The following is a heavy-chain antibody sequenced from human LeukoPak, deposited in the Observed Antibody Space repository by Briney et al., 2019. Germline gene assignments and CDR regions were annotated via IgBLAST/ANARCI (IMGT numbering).Heavy chain of an antibody. J-gene: IGHJ4*02. D-gene: IGHD5-12*01. Sequence: HAGGSLRLSCATSGFTVSSNYMNWVRQPPGKGLEWVSVIYSGGSTYYADSVKGRFTISRDNSKNTVYLQMNSLRAEDTAVYYCARLSDYDSGFDYWGQGTLVTVSS. CDR2: IYSGGST. V-gene: IGHV3-53*01. CDR1: GFTVSSNY. CDR3: ARLSDYDSGFDY.